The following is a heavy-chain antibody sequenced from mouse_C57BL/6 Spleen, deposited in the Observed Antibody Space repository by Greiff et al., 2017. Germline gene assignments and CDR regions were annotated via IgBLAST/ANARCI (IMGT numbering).Heavy chain of an antibody. CDR1: GFSLTSYG. Sequence: VQLVESGPGLVQPSQSLSITCTVSGFSLTSYGVHWVRQSPGKGLEWLGVIWSGGSTDYNAAFISRLSISKNNSKSQVFFKMNSRQADDTAIDYCSRMVTNDYDAMDYWGQGTSVTVSS. V-gene: IGHV2-2*01. J-gene: IGHJ4*01. CDR2: IWSGGST. D-gene: IGHD2-2*01. CDR3: SRMVTNDYDAMDY.